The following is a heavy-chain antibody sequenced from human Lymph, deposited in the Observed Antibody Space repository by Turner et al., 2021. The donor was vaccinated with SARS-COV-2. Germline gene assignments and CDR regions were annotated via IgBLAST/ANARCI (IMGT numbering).Heavy chain of an antibody. CDR1: GFTFSSYA. Sequence: QVQLVESGGGVVQPGRALRLSCAASGFTFSSYAMHWVRQAPGKGLEWVAFISYDGSDKYYADSVKGRFTFSRDNSKNTLYLQMNSRREEDTAVDDGARDRDSSGWVDYWGQGTLVTVSS. D-gene: IGHD3-22*01. CDR2: ISYDGSDK. J-gene: IGHJ4*02. V-gene: IGHV3-30*04. CDR3: ARDRDSSGWVDY.